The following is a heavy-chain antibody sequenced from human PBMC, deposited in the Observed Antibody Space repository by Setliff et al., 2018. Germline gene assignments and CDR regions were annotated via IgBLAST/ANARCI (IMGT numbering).Heavy chain of an antibody. CDR3: ARVSVFRGLYSGSYVSYFDL. J-gene: IGHJ2*01. D-gene: IGHD1-26*01. Sequence: PSETLSLTCTVSGGSISSSSYYWGWIRQPPGKGLEWIGSIYYSGSTYYNPSLKSRVTISVDTSKNQFSLKLSSVTAADTAVYYCARVSVFRGLYSGSYVSYFDLWAVAPWSPSPQ. CDR1: GGSISSSSYY. CDR2: IYYSGST. V-gene: IGHV4-39*07.